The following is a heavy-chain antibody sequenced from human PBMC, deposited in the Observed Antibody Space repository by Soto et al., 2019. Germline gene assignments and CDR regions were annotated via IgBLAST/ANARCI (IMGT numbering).Heavy chain of an antibody. Sequence: SETLSLTCAVYGGSFSGYYWSWIRQPPGKGLEWIGEINHSGSTNYNPSLKSRVTISVDTSKNQFSLKLSSVTAADTAVYYCARGLSVGGYSSSSVKYYYYGMDVWGQGTTVTISS. D-gene: IGHD6-6*01. J-gene: IGHJ6*02. CDR1: GGSFSGYY. CDR2: INHSGST. V-gene: IGHV4-34*01. CDR3: ARGLSVGGYSSSSVKYYYYGMDV.